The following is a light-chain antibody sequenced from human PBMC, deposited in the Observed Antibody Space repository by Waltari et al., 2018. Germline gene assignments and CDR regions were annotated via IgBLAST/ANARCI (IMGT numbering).Light chain of an antibody. CDR1: QSLFYSSTKKNS. J-gene: IGKJ2*01. CDR3: QQYYDIPYT. CDR2: WAS. V-gene: IGKV4-1*01. Sequence: DIVMTQSPDSLAVSLGGRATTTFTSSQSLFYSSTKKNSLAWYQQKPGQPPKLLIYWASARESGVPDRFSGSGSGTDFTLTISTLQAEDVAVYYCQQYYDIPYTFGRGTKLEIQ.